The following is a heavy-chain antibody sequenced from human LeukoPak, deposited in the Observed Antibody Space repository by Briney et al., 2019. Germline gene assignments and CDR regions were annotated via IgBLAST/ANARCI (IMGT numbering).Heavy chain of an antibody. CDR3: ARAPPLPRSGYHYYYYMDV. CDR1: GGTFSSYA. Sequence: SVKVSCKASGGTFSSYAISWVRQAPGQGLEWMGGIIPIFGTANYAQKFQGRVTITADESTSTAYMELSSLRSEDTAVYYCARAPPLPRSGYHYYYYMDVWGKGTTVTVSS. J-gene: IGHJ6*03. CDR2: IIPIFGTA. D-gene: IGHD3-3*01. V-gene: IGHV1-69*13.